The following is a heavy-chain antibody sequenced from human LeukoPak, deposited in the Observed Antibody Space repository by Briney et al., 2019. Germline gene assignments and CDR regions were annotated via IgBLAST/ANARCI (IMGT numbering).Heavy chain of an antibody. CDR2: ISYGGDT. CDR3: ARGVAADPFDY. D-gene: IGHD6-13*01. J-gene: IGHJ4*02. Sequence: PSETLSLTCTVSGGSISGSSYFWGWIRQSPGRGLEWIGSISYGGDTYYNPSLKSRVTISLDTSKSQFSLRLSSVTAADTAVYYCARGVAADPFDYWGQGTLVTVSS. V-gene: IGHV4-39*07. CDR1: GGSISGSSYF.